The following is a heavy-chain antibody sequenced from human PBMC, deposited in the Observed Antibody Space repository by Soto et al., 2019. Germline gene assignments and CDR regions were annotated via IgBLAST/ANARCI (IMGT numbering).Heavy chain of an antibody. CDR1: GFTFGDAW. CDR2: IKSKTDGGTT. CDR3: TTDLIPGYCSGGSCYVA. J-gene: IGHJ5*02. V-gene: IGHV3-15*01. D-gene: IGHD2-15*01. Sequence: GGSLRLSCAASGFTFGDAWVSWVRQAPGKGLEWVGRIKSKTDGGTTDYAAPVKGRFTISRDDSKNTLYLQMNSLKTEDTAVYYCTTDLIPGYCSGGSCYVAWGQGTLVTVSS.